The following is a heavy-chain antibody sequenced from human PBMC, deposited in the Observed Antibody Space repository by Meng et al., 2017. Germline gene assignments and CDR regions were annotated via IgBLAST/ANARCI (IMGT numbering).Heavy chain of an antibody. Sequence: QVRLVECGGGVVQPGRSLRLSCAASGFTFSSYAMHWVRQAPGKGLEWVAVISYDGSNKYYADSVKGRFTISRDNSKNTLYLQMNSLRAEDTAVYYCASMGYWGQGTLVTVSS. D-gene: IGHD3-10*01. J-gene: IGHJ4*02. CDR3: ASMGY. CDR2: ISYDGSNK. V-gene: IGHV3-30*01. CDR1: GFTFSSYA.